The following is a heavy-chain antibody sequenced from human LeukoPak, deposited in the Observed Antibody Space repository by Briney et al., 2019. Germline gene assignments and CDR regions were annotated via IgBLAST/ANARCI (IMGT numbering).Heavy chain of an antibody. CDR1: GYTFTSYG. CDR3: ARDLGIAVAGTADY. V-gene: IGHV1-18*01. J-gene: IGHJ4*02. Sequence: ASVKVSCKASGYTFTSYGISWVRQAPGQGLEWMGWISAYSGNTNYAQKLQGRVTMTTDTSTSTAYMELRSLRSDDTAVYYCARDLGIAVAGTADYWGQGTLVTVSS. CDR2: ISAYSGNT. D-gene: IGHD6-19*01.